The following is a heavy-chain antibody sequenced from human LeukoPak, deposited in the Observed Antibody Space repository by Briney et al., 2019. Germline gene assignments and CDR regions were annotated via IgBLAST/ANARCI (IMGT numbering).Heavy chain of an antibody. D-gene: IGHD2-21*01. V-gene: IGHV3-73*01. CDR1: GFTFSGSA. J-gene: IGHJ4*02. CDR2: IRSKANSYAT. CDR3: TSPAPLKRLYCGGDCSLDY. Sequence: GGSLKLSCAASGFTFSGSAMHWVRQASGKGLEWVGRIRSKANSYATAYAASVKGRFTISRDDSKNTAYLQMNSLKTEDTAVYYCTSPAPLKRLYCGGDCSLDYWGQGTLVTVSS.